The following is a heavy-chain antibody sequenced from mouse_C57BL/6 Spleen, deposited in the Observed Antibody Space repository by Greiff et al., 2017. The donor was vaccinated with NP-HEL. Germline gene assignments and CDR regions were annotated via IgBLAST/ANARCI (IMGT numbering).Heavy chain of an antibody. J-gene: IGHJ2*01. CDR1: GYAFSSSW. Sequence: QVQLQQSGPELVKPGASVKISCKASGYAFSSSWMNWVKQRPGTGLEWIGRIYPGDGDTNYNGKFKGKATLTADKSSSTAYMELSSLTSEDSAVYFCARGTTEDYWGQGTTLTVSS. V-gene: IGHV1-82*01. CDR2: IYPGDGDT. D-gene: IGHD1-1*01. CDR3: ARGTTEDY.